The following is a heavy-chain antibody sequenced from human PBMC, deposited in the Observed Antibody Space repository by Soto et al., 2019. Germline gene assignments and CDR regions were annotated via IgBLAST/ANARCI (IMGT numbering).Heavy chain of an antibody. CDR2: ISSSSSTI. CDR1: GFTFSSYS. D-gene: IGHD3-3*01. J-gene: IGHJ4*02. V-gene: IGHV3-48*01. Sequence: EVQLVESGGGLVQPGGSLRLSCAASGFTFSSYSMNWVRQAPGKGLEWVSYISSSSSTIYYADSVKGRFTISRDNAKNSLYLQMNSLSAEDTAVYYCARSRLRFLEWLFDVFDYWGQGTLVTVSS. CDR3: ARSRLRFLEWLFDVFDY.